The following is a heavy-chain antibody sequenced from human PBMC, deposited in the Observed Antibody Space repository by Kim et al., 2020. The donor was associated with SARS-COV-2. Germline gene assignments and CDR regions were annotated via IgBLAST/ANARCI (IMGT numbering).Heavy chain of an antibody. D-gene: IGHD2-21*02. CDR2: ISYDGSNK. V-gene: IGHV3-33*05. CDR3: ARGHSRGAGVTAILCLD. Sequence: GGSLRLSCAASGFTFSSYGMHWVRQAPGKGLEWVAVISYDGSNKYYADSVKGRFTISRDNSKNTLYLQMNSLRADDTAVYYCARGHSRGAGVTAILCLD. J-gene: IGHJ4*01. CDR1: GFTFSSYG.